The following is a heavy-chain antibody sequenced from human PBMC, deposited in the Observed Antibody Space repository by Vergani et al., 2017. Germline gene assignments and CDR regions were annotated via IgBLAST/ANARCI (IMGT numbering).Heavy chain of an antibody. V-gene: IGHV1-69*13. CDR2: IIPFFGNA. CDR1: GGTFSSYA. Sequence: QVQLVQSGAEVKKPGSSVKVSCKASGGTFSSYAISWVRQAPGQGLEWMGRIIPFFGNANYAQKFQGRVTITADDSTSTAYMELSSLRSEDTAVYYCARGTSQGTYYYYSNGYVYWGQGTLVTVSS. D-gene: IGHD3-22*01. CDR3: ARGTSQGTYYYYSNGYVY. J-gene: IGHJ4*02.